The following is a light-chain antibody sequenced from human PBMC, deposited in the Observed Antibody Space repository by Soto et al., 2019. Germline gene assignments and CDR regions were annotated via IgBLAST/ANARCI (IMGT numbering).Light chain of an antibody. CDR1: QSISDW. J-gene: IGKJ2*01. CDR3: QMYNSFLYT. CDR2: KAS. Sequence: DIQLTQSPSTLSASVGDRVTITCRASQSISDWLAWYQQKPGKAPKVLIYKASSLESGVPSRFSGSGSGTEFTLTISSLQPDAFATYYCQMYNSFLYTFGQGTKVEIK. V-gene: IGKV1-5*03.